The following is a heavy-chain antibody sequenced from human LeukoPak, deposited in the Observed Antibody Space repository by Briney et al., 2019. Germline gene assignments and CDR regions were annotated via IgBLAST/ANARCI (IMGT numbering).Heavy chain of an antibody. Sequence: PGGSLRLSCAASGFTFSSYAMHWVRQAPGKGLEWVAVISYDGSNKYYADSVKGRFTISRDNSKNTLYLQMNSLRAEDTAVYYCARDLGSIAEAGKWPTGWFDPWGQGTLVTVSS. V-gene: IGHV3-30-3*01. CDR1: GFTFSSYA. CDR2: ISYDGSNK. CDR3: ARDLGSIAEAGKWPTGWFDP. J-gene: IGHJ5*02. D-gene: IGHD6-19*01.